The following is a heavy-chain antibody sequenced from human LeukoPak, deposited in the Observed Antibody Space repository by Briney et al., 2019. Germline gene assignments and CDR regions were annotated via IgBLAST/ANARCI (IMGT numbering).Heavy chain of an antibody. Sequence: PSETLSLTCTVSGGSISSSSYYWGWIRQPPGKGLEWIGSIYYSGSTYYNPSLKSRVTISVDTSKNQFSLKLSSVTAADTAVYYCAKVINTGWRQNDRWGQGTLVTVSS. CDR1: GGSISSSSYY. V-gene: IGHV4-39*07. J-gene: IGHJ5*02. CDR2: IYYSGST. D-gene: IGHD6-19*01. CDR3: AKVINTGWRQNDR.